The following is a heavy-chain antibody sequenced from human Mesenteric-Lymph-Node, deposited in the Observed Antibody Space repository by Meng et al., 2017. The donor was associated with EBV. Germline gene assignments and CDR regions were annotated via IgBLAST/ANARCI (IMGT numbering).Heavy chain of an antibody. V-gene: IGHV4-34*02. J-gene: IGHJ5*02. Sequence: QVPLQQWGAGLLKPSETLSLTCAVYDSTFSSYSWTWIRQPPGKGLEWIGEINYGGSTNYSPSLKSRVTISLDTSNNQFSLKLSSVTAADTAVYYCARGVVVVAAATPTGFSDWFDPWGQGTLVTVSS. D-gene: IGHD2-15*01. CDR3: ARGVVVVAAATPTGFSDWFDP. CDR2: INYGGST. CDR1: DSTFSSYS.